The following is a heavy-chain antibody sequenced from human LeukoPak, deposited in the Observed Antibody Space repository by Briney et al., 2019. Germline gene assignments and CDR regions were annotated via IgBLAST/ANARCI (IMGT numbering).Heavy chain of an antibody. CDR2: IRYDGSNK. Sequence: PGGSLRLSCAASGFTFSSYGMHWVRQAPGKGLEWVAFIRYDGSNKYYADSVKGRFTISRDNSKNTLYLQMNSLKAEDTAVYYCAKLRDHSAVRVARRGDFDYWGQGTLVTVPS. J-gene: IGHJ4*02. V-gene: IGHV3-30*02. CDR3: AKLRDHSAVRVARRGDFDY. D-gene: IGHD3-10*01. CDR1: GFTFSSYG.